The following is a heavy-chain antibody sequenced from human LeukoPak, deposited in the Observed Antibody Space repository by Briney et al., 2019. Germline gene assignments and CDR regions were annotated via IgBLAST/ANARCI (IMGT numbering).Heavy chain of an antibody. CDR2: IYYSGST. Sequence: SETLSLTCTVSGGSISSYYWSWIRQPPGKGLEWIGYIYYSGSTIYNPSLKSRVTISVDTSKNQFSLKLSSVTAADTAVYYCARDAGSGSEFDYWGQGTLVTVSS. J-gene: IGHJ4*02. CDR1: GGSISSYY. D-gene: IGHD1-26*01. V-gene: IGHV4-59*01. CDR3: ARDAGSGSEFDY.